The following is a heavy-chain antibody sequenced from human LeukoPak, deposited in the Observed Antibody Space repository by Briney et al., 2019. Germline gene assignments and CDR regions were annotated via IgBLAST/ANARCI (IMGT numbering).Heavy chain of an antibody. CDR3: ASTEWGGYYYYYMDV. CDR2: INHSGST. J-gene: IGHJ6*03. V-gene: IGHV4-34*01. D-gene: IGHD3-16*01. Sequence: SETLSLTCAVYGGSFSGYYWSWVRQAPGKGLEWIGEINHSGSTNYNPSLKSRVTISVDTSKNQFSLKLSSVTAADTAVYYCASTEWGGYYYYYMDVWGKGTTVTVSS. CDR1: GGSFSGYY.